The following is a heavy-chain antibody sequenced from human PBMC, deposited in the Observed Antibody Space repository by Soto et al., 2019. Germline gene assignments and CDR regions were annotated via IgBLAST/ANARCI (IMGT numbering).Heavy chain of an antibody. CDR3: ARDFPFYGGTHYDH. J-gene: IGHJ4*02. D-gene: IGHD4-17*01. V-gene: IGHV1-46*01. CDR2: INPSGGGT. CDR1: GYTFTNYY. Sequence: VASVKVSCKASGYTFTNYYIHWVRQAPGQGLEWMGIINPSGGGTTYAQNFQGRVTMTRDTSTSTVYMELSSLRSDDTAVYYCARDFPFYGGTHYDHWGQGTLVTVSS.